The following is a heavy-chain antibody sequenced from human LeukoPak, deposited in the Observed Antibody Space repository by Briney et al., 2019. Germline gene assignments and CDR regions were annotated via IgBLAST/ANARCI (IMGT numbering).Heavy chain of an antibody. J-gene: IGHJ4*02. Sequence: AGGSLRLSCAASGFTFSSYGMHWVRQAPGKGLEWVAVISYDGSNKYYADSVKGRFTISRDNSKNTLYLQMNSLRAEDTAAYYCAKGFREGGALDYWGQGTLVTVSS. CDR1: GFTFSSYG. D-gene: IGHD3-16*01. CDR2: ISYDGSNK. V-gene: IGHV3-30*18. CDR3: AKGFREGGALDY.